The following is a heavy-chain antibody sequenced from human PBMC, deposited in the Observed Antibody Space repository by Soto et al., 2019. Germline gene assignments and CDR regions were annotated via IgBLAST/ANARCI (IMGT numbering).Heavy chain of an antibody. CDR2: INYAGST. D-gene: IGHD5-12*01. CDR1: GGSMIRYY. CDR3: ASRIVATETFDY. J-gene: IGHJ4*02. Sequence: QVRLQESGPGLVKPSETLSLTCTVSGGSMIRYYWSWIRQPPGRGLEWIGFINYAGSTKYNPPLNSRVTISVDTAKNQFSLTVPSVTAADTAVYYCASRIVATETFDYWGQGTLVTVSS. V-gene: IGHV4-59*08.